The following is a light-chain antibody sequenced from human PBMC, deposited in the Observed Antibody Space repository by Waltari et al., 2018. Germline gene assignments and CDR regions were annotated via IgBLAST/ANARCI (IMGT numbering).Light chain of an antibody. J-gene: IGKJ1*01. CDR2: KVS. V-gene: IGKV2-30*01. Sequence: DVVMTQSPLSLPVTLGQPASISCRSSQSLVSRDGNTYFNWFLQRPGQSPRRLLYKVSNRDSGVPDRFSGSGSGTDFTVRISRVEAEDVGVYYCMQGTHWPWTFGQGTKVEIK. CDR3: MQGTHWPWT. CDR1: QSLVSRDGNTY.